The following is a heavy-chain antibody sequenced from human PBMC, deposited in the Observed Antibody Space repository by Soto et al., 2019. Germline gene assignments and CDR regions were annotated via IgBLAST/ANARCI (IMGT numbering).Heavy chain of an antibody. CDR2: IYYSGST. CDR3: ARAPYSSGWTRFDY. J-gene: IGHJ4*02. V-gene: IGHV4-59*01. CDR1: GSVNSSDY. Sequence: SGTMSITCALSGSVNSSDYWSWIRQPPGKGLEWIGYIYYSGSTNYNPSLKSRVTISVDTSKNQFSLKLSSVTAADTAVYYCARAPYSSGWTRFDYWGQGTLVTVSS. D-gene: IGHD6-19*01.